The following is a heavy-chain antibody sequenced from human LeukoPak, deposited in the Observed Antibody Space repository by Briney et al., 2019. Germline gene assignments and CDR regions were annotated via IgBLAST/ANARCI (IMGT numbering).Heavy chain of an antibody. J-gene: IGHJ5*02. CDR1: GGSISSYY. D-gene: IGHD6-13*01. CDR3: ARHRAQIAAAPGPGFDP. V-gene: IGHV4-59*08. Sequence: SETLSLTCTVSGGSISSYYWSWIRQPPANGLEWIGYIYYSGSTDYNPSLKSRVTISVDTSKNQFSLKLSSVTAADTAVYYCARHRAQIAAAPGPGFDPWGQGTLVTVSS. CDR2: IYYSGST.